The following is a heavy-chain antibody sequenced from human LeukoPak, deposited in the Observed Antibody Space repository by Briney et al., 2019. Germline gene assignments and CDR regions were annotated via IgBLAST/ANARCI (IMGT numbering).Heavy chain of an antibody. CDR2: IYYSGST. V-gene: IGHV4-59*01. CDR3: ARRMGATQTYNWFDP. D-gene: IGHD1-26*01. J-gene: IGHJ5*02. CDR1: GGSISSYY. Sequence: SETLSLTCTVSGGSISSYYWSWIRQPPGKGLEWIGYIYYSGSTNYNPSLKSRVTISVDTSKNQFSLKLSSVTAADTAVYYCARRMGATQTYNWFDPWGQGTLVTVSS.